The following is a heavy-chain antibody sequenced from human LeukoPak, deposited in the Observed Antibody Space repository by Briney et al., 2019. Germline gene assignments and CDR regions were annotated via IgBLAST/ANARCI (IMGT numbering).Heavy chain of an antibody. CDR3: ARVNGPVDY. Sequence: ASVKVSCKTSGYTFTTYDINWVRQAAGQGLEWMGWMSPNSGYTGSAQKFQGRVTMTGDTSISTAYMDLSSLTSEDTAVYYCARVNGPVDYWGQGTLVTVSS. D-gene: IGHD1-1*01. V-gene: IGHV1-8*01. CDR1: GYTFTTYD. J-gene: IGHJ4*02. CDR2: MSPNSGYT.